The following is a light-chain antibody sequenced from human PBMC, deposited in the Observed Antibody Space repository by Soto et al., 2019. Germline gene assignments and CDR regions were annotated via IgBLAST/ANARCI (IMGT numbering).Light chain of an antibody. CDR1: QSVSSS. CDR3: HQRHSWPLT. CDR2: DAS. Sequence: EIVLTQSPATLSLSPGERATLSCRASQSVSSSLTWYQQNPGQAPRVLIYDASNRATGIPARFSGSGSGTDFTLTIISLEPEDFAVYYCHQRHSWPLTFGHGTRLEIK. J-gene: IGKJ5*01. V-gene: IGKV3-11*01.